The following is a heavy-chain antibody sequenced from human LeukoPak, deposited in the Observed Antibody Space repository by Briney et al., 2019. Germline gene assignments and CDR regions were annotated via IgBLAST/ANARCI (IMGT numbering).Heavy chain of an antibody. CDR2: ISYDGSNK. J-gene: IGHJ4*02. CDR3: AKMVHTEQWLVPFDY. Sequence: GGSLRLSCAASGFTFSSYGMHWVRQAPGKGLEWVAVISYDGSNKYYADSVKGRFTISRDNSKNTLYLQMNSLRAEDTAVYYCAKMVHTEQWLVPFDYWGQGTLVTVSS. V-gene: IGHV3-30*18. CDR1: GFTFSSYG. D-gene: IGHD6-19*01.